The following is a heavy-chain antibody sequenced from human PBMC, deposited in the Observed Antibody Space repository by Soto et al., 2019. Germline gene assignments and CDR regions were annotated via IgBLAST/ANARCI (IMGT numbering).Heavy chain of an antibody. CDR2: IFPGDSDT. J-gene: IGHJ6*02. V-gene: IGHV5-51*01. CDR3: AIQGPPYRGSGDYHEMDV. CDR1: GFSLNTYL. Sequence: PGESLKISCKASGFSLNTYLIAWVRQMPGKGLEWMGAIFPGDSDTKYSPSFEGQVTISADRPTSTTYVQWDRLRAVESAMYFGAIQGPPYRGSGDYHEMDVWGPGTKVTV. D-gene: IGHD5-12*01.